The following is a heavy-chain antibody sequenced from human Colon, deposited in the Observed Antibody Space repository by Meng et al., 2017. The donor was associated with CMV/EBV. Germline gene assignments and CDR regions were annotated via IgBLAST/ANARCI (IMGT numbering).Heavy chain of an antibody. CDR2: IRYDGSNK. CDR3: AREGQLRYFDWLLHGMDV. J-gene: IGHJ6*02. D-gene: IGHD3-9*01. CDR1: GFTFSSYG. Sequence: GESLKISCAASGFTFSSYGMHWVRQAPGKGLEWVAFIRYDGSNKYYADSVKGRFTISRDNAKNSLYLQMNSLRAEDTAVYYCAREGQLRYFDWLLHGMDVWGQGTTVTVSS. V-gene: IGHV3-30*02.